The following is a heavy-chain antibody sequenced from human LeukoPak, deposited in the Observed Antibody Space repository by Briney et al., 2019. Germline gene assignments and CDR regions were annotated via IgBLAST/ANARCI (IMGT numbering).Heavy chain of an antibody. CDR3: ARVEFSAVGDY. Sequence: GGSLRLSCAASGFTVSSNYMSCVRQAPGKVLEWVSVIYSGGSTYYADSVKGRFTISRDNSKNTLYLQMNSLRAEDTAVYYCARVEFSAVGDYWGQGTLVTVSS. J-gene: IGHJ4*02. D-gene: IGHD3-10*01. CDR1: GFTVSSNY. CDR2: IYSGGST. V-gene: IGHV3-53*01.